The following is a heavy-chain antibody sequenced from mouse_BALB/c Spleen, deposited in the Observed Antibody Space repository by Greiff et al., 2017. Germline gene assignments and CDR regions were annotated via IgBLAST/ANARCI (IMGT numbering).Heavy chain of an antibody. V-gene: IGHV5-17*02. CDR2: ISSGSSTI. J-gene: IGHJ2*01. CDR3: ATNWAYYFDY. Sequence: EVQLVESGGGLVQPGGSRKLSCAASGFTFSSFGMHWVRQAPEKGLAWVAYISSGSSTIYYADTVKGQFTISRDNPKNTLFLQMTSLRSEDTAMYYCATNWAYYFDYWGQGTTLTVSS. D-gene: IGHD4-1*02. CDR1: GFTFSSFG.